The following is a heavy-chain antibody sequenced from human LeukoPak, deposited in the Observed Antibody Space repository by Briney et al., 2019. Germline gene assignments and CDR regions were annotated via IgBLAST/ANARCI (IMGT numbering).Heavy chain of an antibody. CDR1: GFTFSSYA. V-gene: IGHV3-23*01. J-gene: IGHJ6*02. CDR3: AKLSGGDCYSSCYYDMDV. CDR2: ISGGGRTT. D-gene: IGHD2-21*02. Sequence: GGSLRLSCAASGFTFSSYAMSWVRQAPGKGLEWVSSISGGGRTTYHANSVKGRFTISRDNSKNTLYLQMNTLRAEDTAVYYCAKLSGGDCYSSCYYDMDVWGQGTTVTVSS.